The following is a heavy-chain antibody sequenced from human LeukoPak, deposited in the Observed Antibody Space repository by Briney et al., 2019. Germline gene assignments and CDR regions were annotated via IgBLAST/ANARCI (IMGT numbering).Heavy chain of an antibody. D-gene: IGHD1-1*01. CDR2: IKHDGSDR. Sequence: GGSLRLSCAASGFPFNMYGLTWVRQAPGKGLEWVANIKHDGSDRYYVGSVKGRFIVSRDNAKNLLYLQMNSLRADDTAVYYCARGGTDIENWGQGTLVTVSS. CDR3: ARGGTDIEN. V-gene: IGHV3-7*04. CDR1: GFPFNMYG. J-gene: IGHJ4*02.